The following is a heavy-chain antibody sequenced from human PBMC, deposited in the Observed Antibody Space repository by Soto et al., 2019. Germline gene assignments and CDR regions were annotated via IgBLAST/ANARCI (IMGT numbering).Heavy chain of an antibody. CDR2: ISAYNGNT. CDR1: GYTFTSYG. Sequence: ASVKVSCKASGYTFTSYGISWVRQAPGQGLEWMGRISAYNGNTNYAQKLQGRVTMTTDTSTSTAYMELRSLRSDDTAVYYCARDQSGTTWPYYYGMDVRGQGTTVTVSS. CDR3: ARDQSGTTWPYYYGMDV. J-gene: IGHJ6*02. D-gene: IGHD1-7*01. V-gene: IGHV1-18*01.